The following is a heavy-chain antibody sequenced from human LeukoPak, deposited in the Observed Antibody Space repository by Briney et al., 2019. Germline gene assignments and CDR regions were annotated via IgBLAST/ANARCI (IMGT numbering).Heavy chain of an antibody. V-gene: IGHV3-23*01. CDR3: AETLVIY. Sequence: GGSLRLSCVPPGFAFINYGMTGGAQSPGKGLEWVSSILISRVPTPYAPSVKSRFTLSRDHSTPTPYLQMTSLTVEPTAVYFCAETLVIYWGEGT. CDR2: ILISRVPT. D-gene: IGHD3-9*01. J-gene: IGHJ4*02. CDR1: GFAFINYG.